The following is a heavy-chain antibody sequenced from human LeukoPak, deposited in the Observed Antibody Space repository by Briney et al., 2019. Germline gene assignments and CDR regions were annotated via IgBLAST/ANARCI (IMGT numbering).Heavy chain of an antibody. CDR3: ARGVCSSTSCYAPSYYYYYYGMDV. CDR2: ISSSSSHI. J-gene: IGHJ6*02. CDR1: GFTFSIYS. V-gene: IGHV3-21*01. D-gene: IGHD2-2*01. Sequence: GGSLRLSCAASGFTFSIYSMNWVRQAPGKGREWVSSISSSSSHIYYADSVKGRFTISRDNAKNSLYLQMNSLRAEDTAVYYCARGVCSSTSCYAPSYYYYYYGMDVWGQGTTVTVSS.